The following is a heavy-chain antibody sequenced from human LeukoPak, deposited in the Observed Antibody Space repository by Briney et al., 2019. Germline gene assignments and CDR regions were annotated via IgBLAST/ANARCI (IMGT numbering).Heavy chain of an antibody. Sequence: GGSLRLSCAASGFTFSCCAMHWVRQAPGKGLEWVSVIYDSGTTYYADSVKGRFLIFRDTSKNTVDLQMNSLRVEDTAVYYCAGRRSSGWYAYWGQGTLVTVSS. V-gene: IGHV3-23*05. CDR2: IYDSGTT. D-gene: IGHD6-19*01. CDR3: AGRRSSGWYAY. CDR1: GFTFSCCA. J-gene: IGHJ4*02.